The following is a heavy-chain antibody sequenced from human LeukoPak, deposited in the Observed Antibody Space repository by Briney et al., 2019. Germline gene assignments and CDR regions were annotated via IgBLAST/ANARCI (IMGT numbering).Heavy chain of an antibody. Sequence: ASVKVSCKASGGTFSRNAISWVRQAPGQGLEWMGGIIPFLSTADYAQKFQGRITITADESTSTAYMDLSSLRSDDTAVYYCARVSQGHSVRGVISDWFDPWGQGTLVTVSS. V-gene: IGHV1-69*13. CDR1: GGTFSRNA. J-gene: IGHJ5*02. D-gene: IGHD3-10*01. CDR3: ARVSQGHSVRGVISDWFDP. CDR2: IIPFLSTA.